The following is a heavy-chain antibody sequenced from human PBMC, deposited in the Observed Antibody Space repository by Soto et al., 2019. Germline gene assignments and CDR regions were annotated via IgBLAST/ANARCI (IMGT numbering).Heavy chain of an antibody. V-gene: IGHV1-3*01. D-gene: IGHD6-6*01. CDR3: ARDSRWQLVNNWLDP. CDR2: INAGNGNT. CDR1: GYTFTSYA. Sequence: ASVKVSCKASGYTFTSYAMHWVRQAPGQRLEWMGWINAGNGNTKYSQKFQGRVTITRDTSASTAYMELSSLRSEDTAVYYCARDSRWQLVNNWLDPSGQGTRVTVS. J-gene: IGHJ5*02.